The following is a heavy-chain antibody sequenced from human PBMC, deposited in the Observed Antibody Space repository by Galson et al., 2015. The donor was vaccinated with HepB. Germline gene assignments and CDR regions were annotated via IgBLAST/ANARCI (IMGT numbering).Heavy chain of an antibody. V-gene: IGHV5-51*01. D-gene: IGHD2-8*01. J-gene: IGHJ4*02. Sequence: QSGAEVKKPGESLKISCKGSGYIFTTYWIGWVRRMPGKGLEYMGVINPRDSDTRYSRSFQGQVTISVDKSISTAYLQWTSLTASDTAMYFCARHDPCTDGKCIHLHYWGQGTLVTVSS. CDR3: ARHDPCTDGKCIHLHY. CDR1: GYIFTTYW. CDR2: INPRDSDT.